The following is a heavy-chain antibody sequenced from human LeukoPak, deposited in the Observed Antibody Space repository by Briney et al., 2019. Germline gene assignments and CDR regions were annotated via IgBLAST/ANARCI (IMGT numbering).Heavy chain of an antibody. CDR3: ARPKYSSSWQIFDY. CDR2: ISGSGGST. Sequence: GGSLRLSCAASGFTFSSYAMSWVRQAPGKGLEWVSAISGSGGSTYYADSVKGRFTTSRDNSKNTLYLQMNSLRAEDTAVYYCARPKYSSSWQIFDYWGQGTLVTASS. D-gene: IGHD6-13*01. J-gene: IGHJ4*02. CDR1: GFTFSSYA. V-gene: IGHV3-23*01.